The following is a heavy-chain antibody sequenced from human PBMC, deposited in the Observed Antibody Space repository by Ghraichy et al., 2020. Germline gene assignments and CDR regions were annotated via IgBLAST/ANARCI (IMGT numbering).Heavy chain of an antibody. V-gene: IGHV4-59*01. CDR3: ARSRRSSSDNPFQH. J-gene: IGHJ1*01. Sequence: SETLSLTCTVSGGSISSYYWSWIRQPPGKGLEWIGYIYYSGSTNYNPSLKSRVTISVDTSKNQFSLKLSSVTAADTAVYYCARSRRSSSDNPFQHWGQGTLVTVSS. CDR2: IYYSGST. CDR1: GGSISSYY. D-gene: IGHD6-6*01.